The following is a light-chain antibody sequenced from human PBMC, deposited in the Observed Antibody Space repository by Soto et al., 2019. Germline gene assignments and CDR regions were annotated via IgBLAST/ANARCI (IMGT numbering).Light chain of an antibody. CDR1: QSISSW. J-gene: IGKJ4*01. V-gene: IGKV1-5*03. CDR3: QQYEAYPLT. CDR2: KAS. Sequence: DIQLTQSPSTLSASVGDRVTITCRASQSISSWLAWYQQKPGKAPKLLVYKASSLESGVPSRFSGSGSGTEFTLTINTLQPDDLATYYCQQYEAYPLTFGGGTKVEI.